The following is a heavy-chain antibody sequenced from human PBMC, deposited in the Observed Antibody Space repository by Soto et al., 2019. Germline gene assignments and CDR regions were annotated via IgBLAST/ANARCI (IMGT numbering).Heavy chain of an antibody. Sequence: SETLSLTCTVSGGSVSSGSYYWSWIRQPPGKGLEWIGYIYYSGSTNYNPSLKSRVTISVDTSKNQFSLKLSSVTAADTAVYYCARVVPIAAAGFFDYWGQGTLVTVS. J-gene: IGHJ4*02. D-gene: IGHD6-13*01. CDR3: ARVVPIAAAGFFDY. V-gene: IGHV4-61*01. CDR1: GGSVSSGSYY. CDR2: IYYSGST.